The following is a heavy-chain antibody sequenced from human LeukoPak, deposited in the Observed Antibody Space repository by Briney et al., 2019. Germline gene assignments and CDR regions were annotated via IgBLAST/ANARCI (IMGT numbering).Heavy chain of an antibody. Sequence: SETLSLTCTVSGGSISSGGYYWSWIRPHPGKGLEWFGYIYYSGSTYYNPSLKSRVTISIDTSKNQFSLKLSSVTAADTAVYYCARAPRSIREATSHFDYWGQGTLVTVSS. CDR1: GGSISSGGYY. D-gene: IGHD5-12*01. V-gene: IGHV4-31*03. CDR3: ARAPRSIREATSHFDY. J-gene: IGHJ4*02. CDR2: IYYSGST.